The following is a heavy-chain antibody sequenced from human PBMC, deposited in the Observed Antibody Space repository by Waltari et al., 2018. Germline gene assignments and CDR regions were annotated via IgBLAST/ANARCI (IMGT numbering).Heavy chain of an antibody. CDR2: IYHSGGT. CDR3: ARPSSSWYGIDY. J-gene: IGHJ4*02. D-gene: IGHD6-13*01. Sequence: QVQLQESGPGLVKPSETLSLTCAVSGYSISSGYYWGWIRQPPGKGLEWIGSIYHSGGTYYNPSLKSRVTISVDTSKNQFSLKLSSVTAADTAVYYCARPSSSWYGIDYWGQGTLVTVSS. V-gene: IGHV4-38-2*01. CDR1: GYSISSGYY.